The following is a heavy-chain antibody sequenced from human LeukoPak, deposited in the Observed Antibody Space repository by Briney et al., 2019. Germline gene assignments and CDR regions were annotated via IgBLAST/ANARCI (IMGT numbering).Heavy chain of an antibody. CDR2: VSGDGGST. CDR3: ARGVRRYYGMDV. D-gene: IGHD2-2*01. V-gene: IGHV3-23*01. Sequence: GGSLRLSCAVSGFTFSSYAMSWVRQAPGKGLEWVSSVSGDGGSTYYADSVKGRFTISRDNSKNTLYLQMNSLRAEDTAVYYCARGVRRYYGMDVWGQGTTVTVSS. CDR1: GFTFSSYA. J-gene: IGHJ6*02.